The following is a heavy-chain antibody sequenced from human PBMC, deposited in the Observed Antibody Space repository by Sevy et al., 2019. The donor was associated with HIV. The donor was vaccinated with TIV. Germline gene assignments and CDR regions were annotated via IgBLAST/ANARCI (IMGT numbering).Heavy chain of an antibody. J-gene: IGHJ4*02. D-gene: IGHD3-3*01. Sequence: SETLSLTCTVSGGSISSGSYYWSWIRQPAGKGLEWIGRIYTSGSTNYNPSLKSRVTMSVDTSKNQFSLKLSSVTAADTAVYYCARAAYDFWSGRANYFDYWGQGTLVTVSS. CDR1: GGSISSGSYY. CDR3: ARAAYDFWSGRANYFDY. V-gene: IGHV4-61*02. CDR2: IYTSGST.